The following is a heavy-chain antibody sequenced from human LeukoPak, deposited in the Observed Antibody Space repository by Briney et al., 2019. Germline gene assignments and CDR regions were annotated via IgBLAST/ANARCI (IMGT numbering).Heavy chain of an antibody. V-gene: IGHV3-48*01. CDR3: ARGYSSSWYEAIGY. CDR1: GFTFSSYS. D-gene: IGHD6-13*01. Sequence: GGSLRLSCAASGFTFSSYSMNWVRQAPGKGLEWVSYISSSSSTIYYADSVKGRFTISRDNAKNSLYLQMNSLRAEDTAVYYCARGYSSSWYEAIGYWGQGTLVTVSS. J-gene: IGHJ4*02. CDR2: ISSSSSTI.